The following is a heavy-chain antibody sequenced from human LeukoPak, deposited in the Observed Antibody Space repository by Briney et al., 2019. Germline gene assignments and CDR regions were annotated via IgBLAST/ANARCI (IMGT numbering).Heavy chain of an antibody. CDR2: IIPIFGTA. CDR3: ARVAVAGGYYFDY. CDR1: RGTFSSYA. J-gene: IGHJ4*02. V-gene: IGHV1-69*06. Sequence: ASVKVSCKASRGTFSSYAISWVRQAPGQGLEWMGGIIPIFGTANYAQKFQGRVTITADKSTSTAYMELSSLRSEDTAVYYCARVAVAGGYYFDYWGQGTLVTVSS. D-gene: IGHD6-19*01.